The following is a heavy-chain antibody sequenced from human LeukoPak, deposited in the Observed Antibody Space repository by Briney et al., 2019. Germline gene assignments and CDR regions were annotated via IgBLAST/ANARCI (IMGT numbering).Heavy chain of an antibody. CDR2: IYYSGST. CDR3: ARDSGSGSQATYFDY. CDR1: SGSISSSTYY. Sequence: SETLSLTCTVSSGSISSSTYYWGWLRQPPGKGLEWIGSIYYSGSTYYNPSLRSRVTISVDSSKNQFFLKLSSVTAADTAVYYCARDSGSGSQATYFDYWGQGTLVTVSS. J-gene: IGHJ4*02. D-gene: IGHD1-26*01. V-gene: IGHV4-39*07.